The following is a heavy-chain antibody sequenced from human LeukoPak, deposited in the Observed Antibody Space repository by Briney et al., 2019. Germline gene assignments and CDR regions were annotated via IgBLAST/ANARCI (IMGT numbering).Heavy chain of an antibody. CDR2: IYHSGST. CDR1: GGSISSSNW. D-gene: IGHD6-6*01. V-gene: IGHV4-4*02. CDR3: AREVGYSSSLRDAFDI. J-gene: IGHJ3*02. Sequence: SETLSLTCAVSGGSISSSNWWSWVRQPPGKGLEWIGEIYHSGSTNYNPSLKSRVTISVDKSKNQFSLKLSSVTAADTAVYYCAREVGYSSSLRDAFDIWGQGTMVTISS.